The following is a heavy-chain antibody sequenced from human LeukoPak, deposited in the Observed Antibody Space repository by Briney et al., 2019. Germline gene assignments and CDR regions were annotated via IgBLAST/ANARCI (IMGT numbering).Heavy chain of an antibody. CDR3: ARGNLRIQLWLQSFTYFDY. D-gene: IGHD5-18*01. CDR1: GYTFTSYD. V-gene: IGHV1-8*01. Sequence: ASVKVSCKASGYTFTSYDINWVRQATGQGLEWMGWMNPNSGNTGYAQKFQGRVTMTRNTSISTAYMELSSLRSEDTAVYYCARGNLRIQLWLQSFTYFDYWGQGTLVTVSS. J-gene: IGHJ4*02. CDR2: MNPNSGNT.